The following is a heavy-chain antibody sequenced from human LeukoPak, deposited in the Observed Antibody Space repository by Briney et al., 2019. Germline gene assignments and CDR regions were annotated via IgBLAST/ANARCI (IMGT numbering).Heavy chain of an antibody. Sequence: SVKVSCKASGGTFSSYAISWVRQAPGQGLEWMGGIIPIFGTANYAQKFQGRVTITTDESTSTACMELSSLRSEDTAVYYCAALHDYGDYGVVWGDPAFDYWGQGTLVTVSS. V-gene: IGHV1-69*05. CDR2: IIPIFGTA. J-gene: IGHJ4*02. CDR1: GGTFSSYA. CDR3: AALHDYGDYGVVWGDPAFDY. D-gene: IGHD4-17*01.